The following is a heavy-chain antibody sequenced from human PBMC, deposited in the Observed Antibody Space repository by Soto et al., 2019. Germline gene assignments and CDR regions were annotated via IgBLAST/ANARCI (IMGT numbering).Heavy chain of an antibody. Sequence: GGSLRLSCVASGFTFMSYALTWVRQAPGKGLEWVSTISGGGGSTYYTDSVKGRFTISRDKSKNTLYLQMNGLRAEDTAIYYCTKSPGSSSGYWGQGTLVTVSS. CDR2: ISGGGGST. V-gene: IGHV3-23*01. D-gene: IGHD6-6*01. CDR1: GFTFMSYA. J-gene: IGHJ4*02. CDR3: TKSPGSSSGY.